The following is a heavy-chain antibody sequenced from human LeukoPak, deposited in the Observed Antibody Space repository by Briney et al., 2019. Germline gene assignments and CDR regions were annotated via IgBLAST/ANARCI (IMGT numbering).Heavy chain of an antibody. V-gene: IGHV4-59*01. D-gene: IGHD3-10*01. J-gene: IGHJ6*03. CDR1: GGSISSYY. CDR3: ARDFFGRGYYYYMDV. CDR2: IYYSGST. Sequence: SETLSLTCTVSGGSISSYYWSWIRQPPGKGLEWIGYIYYSGSTNYNPSLKSRVTISVDTSKNQFSLKLSSVTAADTAVYYCARDFFGRGYYYYMDVWGKGTTVTVSS.